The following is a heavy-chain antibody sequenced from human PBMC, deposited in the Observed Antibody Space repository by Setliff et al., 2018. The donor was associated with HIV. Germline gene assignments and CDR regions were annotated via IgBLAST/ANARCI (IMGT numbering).Heavy chain of an antibody. CDR3: AHEPPQTGARWFDP. J-gene: IGHJ5*02. V-gene: IGHV2-26*01. CDR1: GFSLSNTRMG. Sequence: SGPTLVNPTETLTLTCTVSGFSLSNTRMGVSWIRQPPGKALEWLAHIFPNDEKSYSASLKSRLTISEDTSKSQVVLTMTNMGPVDTATYYCAHEPPQTGARWFDPWGQGTLVTVSS. CDR2: IFPNDEK.